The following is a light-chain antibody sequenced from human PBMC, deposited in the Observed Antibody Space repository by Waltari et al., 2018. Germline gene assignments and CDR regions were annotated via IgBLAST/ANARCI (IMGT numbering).Light chain of an antibody. V-gene: IGKV3-15*01. CDR1: RNVTNN. Sequence: ETVVTQSPATLSLSPGERGTLSCRASRNVTNNLVWYQQRHGQAPRLLIFGASTRATDTPTRFSGSGSGTEFTLTISSLQSEDFAMYYCQVHTKWLWTFGQGTRVEI. CDR3: QVHTKWLWT. CDR2: GAS. J-gene: IGKJ1*01.